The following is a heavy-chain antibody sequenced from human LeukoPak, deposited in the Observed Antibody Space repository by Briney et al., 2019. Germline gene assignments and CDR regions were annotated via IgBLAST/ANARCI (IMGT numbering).Heavy chain of an antibody. CDR3: TRRYCSGGSCYSDY. D-gene: IGHD2-15*01. CDR1: GFTFSDSG. V-gene: IGHV3-73*01. J-gene: IGHJ4*02. Sequence: GGSLRLSCAASGFTFSDSGMHWVRQASGKGLEWVGRIRSRANSYATAYAASVRGRFTISRDDSMNTAYLQMNSLRTEDTAVYYCTRRYCSGGSCYSDYWGQGTLAAVSS. CDR2: IRSRANSYAT.